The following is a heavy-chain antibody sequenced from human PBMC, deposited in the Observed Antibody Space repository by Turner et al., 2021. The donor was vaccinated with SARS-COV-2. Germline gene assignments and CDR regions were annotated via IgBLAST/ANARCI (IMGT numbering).Heavy chain of an antibody. J-gene: IGHJ4*02. V-gene: IGHV3-48*01. CDR3: ARLVSY. Sequence: EVQMVESGGGLVQPGGSLRLSCEASGFTFTTFGMSWVRQVAGMELEWIAYISSSSDVVLYADSVKGRFAIPRDNAKSSVYLQMNSLRAEDTAIYYCARLVSYWGQGTPVTVSS. CDR2: ISSSSDVV. CDR1: GFTFTTFG.